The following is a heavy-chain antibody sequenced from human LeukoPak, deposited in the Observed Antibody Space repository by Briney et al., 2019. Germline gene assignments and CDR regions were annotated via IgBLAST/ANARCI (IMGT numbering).Heavy chain of an antibody. CDR1: GFTFSSYA. Sequence: GGSLRLSCAASGFTFSSYAMSWVRQAPGKGPEWVSAISGSGGSTYYADSVRGRFTISRDNSKNTLYLQMNSLRAEDTAVYYCAKSYAVVPAAEVDIWGQGTMVTVSS. D-gene: IGHD2-2*01. V-gene: IGHV3-23*01. J-gene: IGHJ3*02. CDR3: AKSYAVVPAAEVDI. CDR2: ISGSGGST.